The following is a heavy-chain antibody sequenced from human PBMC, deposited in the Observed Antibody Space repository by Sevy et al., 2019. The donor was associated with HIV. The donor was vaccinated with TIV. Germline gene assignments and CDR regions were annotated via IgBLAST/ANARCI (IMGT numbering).Heavy chain of an antibody. J-gene: IGHJ6*03. CDR1: GGTFSSYA. Sequence: ASVKVSCKASGGTFSSYAISWVRQAPGQGLEWMGGIVPIFGTANYAQKFQGRVTITADKSMSTAYMELSSLRSEDTAVYYCAREVAGKTDYYYMDVWGKGTTVTVSS. CDR2: IVPIFGTA. V-gene: IGHV1-69*06. D-gene: IGHD1-1*01. CDR3: AREVAGKTDYYYMDV.